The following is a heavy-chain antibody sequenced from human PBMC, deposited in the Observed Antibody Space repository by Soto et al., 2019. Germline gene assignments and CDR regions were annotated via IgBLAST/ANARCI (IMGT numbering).Heavy chain of an antibody. CDR1: GGSISSSSYY. J-gene: IGHJ3*02. D-gene: IGHD2-2*01. V-gene: IGHV4-39*01. CDR2: IYYSGST. CDR3: ARHDRDCSSTSCYYDAFDI. Sequence: SETLFLTCTVSGGSISSSSYYWGWIRQPPGKGLEWIGSIYYSGSTYYNPSLKSRVTISVDTSKNQFSLKLSSVTAADTAVYYCARHDRDCSSTSCYYDAFDIWGQGTMVTVSS.